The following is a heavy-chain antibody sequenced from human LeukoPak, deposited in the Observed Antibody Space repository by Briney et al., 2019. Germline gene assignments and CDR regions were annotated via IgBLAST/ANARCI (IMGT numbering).Heavy chain of an antibody. CDR1: GFTFSSYG. Sequence: PGGSLRLSCAASGFTFSSYGMHWARQAPGKGLEWVAFIRYDGSNKYYADSVKGRFTISRDNSKNTLYLQMYSLRAEDTAVYYCAKDRYYINDYWGQGTLVTVSS. J-gene: IGHJ4*02. CDR3: AKDRYYINDY. V-gene: IGHV3-30*02. D-gene: IGHD3-9*01. CDR2: IRYDGSNK.